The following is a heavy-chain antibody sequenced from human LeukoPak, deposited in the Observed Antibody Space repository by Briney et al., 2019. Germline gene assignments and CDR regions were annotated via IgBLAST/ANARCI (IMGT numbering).Heavy chain of an antibody. D-gene: IGHD2-15*01. Sequence: SGGSLKLSCAASGFTFSSNAMSWVRQAPGKGLEWVSAISGSGGSTYYADSVKGRFTISRDNSKNTLYLQMNSLRAEDTAVYYCANGNYYSGGSCYFEDWGQGTLVTVSS. V-gene: IGHV3-23*01. J-gene: IGHJ4*02. CDR2: ISGSGGST. CDR3: ANGNYYSGGSCYFED. CDR1: GFTFSSNA.